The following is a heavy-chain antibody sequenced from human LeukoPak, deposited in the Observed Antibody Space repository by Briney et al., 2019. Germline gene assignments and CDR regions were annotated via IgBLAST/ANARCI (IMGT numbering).Heavy chain of an antibody. J-gene: IGHJ4*02. V-gene: IGHV3-23*01. Sequence: WSAHHETRNWLEWVSAISGSGGSTYYADCVKGRFTISRDNSKNTLYLQMNSLRAEDTAVYYCARRHYDILTGYYSLDYWGQGTLVTVSS. D-gene: IGHD3-9*01. CDR3: ARRHYDILTGYYSLDY. CDR2: ISGSGGST.